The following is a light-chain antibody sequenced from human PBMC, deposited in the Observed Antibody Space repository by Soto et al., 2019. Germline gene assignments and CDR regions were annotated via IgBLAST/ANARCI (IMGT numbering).Light chain of an antibody. CDR2: EDT. Sequence: QSALTQPASVSGSPGQSITISCTGTSSDVGSYNLVSWYQQHPGKAPKLIIYEDTKRPSGVSNRFSGSKSGYTASLTISGLQAEDEADYFCCSFADSTFWVFGGGTKVTVL. V-gene: IGLV2-23*01. CDR3: CSFADSTFWV. J-gene: IGLJ3*02. CDR1: SSDVGSYNL.